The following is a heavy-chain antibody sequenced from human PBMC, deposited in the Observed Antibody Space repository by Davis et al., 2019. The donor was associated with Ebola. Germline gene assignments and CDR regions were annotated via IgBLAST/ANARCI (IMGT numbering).Heavy chain of an antibody. J-gene: IGHJ4*02. CDR1: GYTFTSYY. Sequence: AASVKVSCKASGYTFTSYYMHWVRQAPGQGLEWMGIINPSGGSTSYAQKFQGRVTMTRDTSTSTVYMELSSLRSEDTAVYYCARDHFAPSYGGNSWFEDDYWGQGTLVTVSS. V-gene: IGHV1-46*01. D-gene: IGHD4-23*01. CDR3: ARDHFAPSYGGNSWFEDDY. CDR2: INPSGGST.